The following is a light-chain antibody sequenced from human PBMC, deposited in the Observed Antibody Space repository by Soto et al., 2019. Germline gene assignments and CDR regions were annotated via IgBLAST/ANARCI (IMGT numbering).Light chain of an antibody. CDR2: KAS. V-gene: IGKV1-5*03. CDR1: RVIISC. J-gene: IGKJ1*01. Sequence: DIQMTQSPSTLSASVGDRFTIIGRAIRVIISCLAWYQQKPGKAPKLLIYKASSLESGVPSRFSGSGSGTEFTLTISSLQPDDFATYYCQQYNSYSRTFGQGTKVEIK. CDR3: QQYNSYSRT.